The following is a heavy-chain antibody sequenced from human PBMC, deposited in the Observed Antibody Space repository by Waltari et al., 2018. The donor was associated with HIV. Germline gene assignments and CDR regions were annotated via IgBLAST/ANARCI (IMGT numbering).Heavy chain of an antibody. J-gene: IGHJ4*02. D-gene: IGHD6-19*01. Sequence: EVQLLESGGGLLQPGGSPRLSCAAPGFPFTNYAMNWVRQAPGRGLEWVSTIGSDGGDIHYADSVRGRFTISRDNSKNTLYLQMNNLRADDTAVYYCASRQRWLGLDYWGQGTLVTVSS. CDR2: IGSDGGDI. CDR3: ASRQRWLGLDY. V-gene: IGHV3-23*01. CDR1: GFPFTNYA.